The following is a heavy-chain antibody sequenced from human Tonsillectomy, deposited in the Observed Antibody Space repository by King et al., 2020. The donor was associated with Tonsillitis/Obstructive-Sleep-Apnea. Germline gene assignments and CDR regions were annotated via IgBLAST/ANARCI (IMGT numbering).Heavy chain of an antibody. CDR2: VDYSGST. D-gene: IGHD3-10*01. V-gene: IGHV4-59*01. J-gene: IGHJ4*01. CDR1: GDSISPYY. CDR3: ARDLRLSRSGSYFDC. Sequence: VQLQESGPGLVKPSETLSLTCTVFGDSISPYYWTWIRRPPGKGLEWIGYVDYSGSTKSNPSLTSRLTISLDMSKSQFSLTLTSVTAADTAVYYCARDLRLSRSGSYFDCWGQGILVTVSS.